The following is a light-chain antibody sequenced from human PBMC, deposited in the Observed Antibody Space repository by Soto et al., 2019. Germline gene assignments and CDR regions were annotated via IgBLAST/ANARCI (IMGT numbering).Light chain of an antibody. J-gene: IGKJ2*01. CDR2: SAS. V-gene: IGKV3-15*01. CDR3: QQYIHGYS. CDR1: QSVSTS. Sequence: EVVMTQSPATLSVFPGERVTLSCRASQSVSTSIAWYQQKPGQAPRLLICSASTRATGIPARFSGSGSGTEFALTISSLQSEDFAVYYCQQYIHGYSFGQGTELEIK.